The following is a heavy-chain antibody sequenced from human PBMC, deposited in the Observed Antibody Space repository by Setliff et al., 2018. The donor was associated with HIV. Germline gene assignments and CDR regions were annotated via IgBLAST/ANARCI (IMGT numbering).Heavy chain of an antibody. D-gene: IGHD1-26*01. CDR1: GYTFTGYY. Sequence: ASVKVSCKAPGYTFTGYYLHWVRQAPGQGLEWMGRINPNTGGTNYAQKVQGRVTVTRDTSIHTAYMELTRLRYDDTAIYYCARSPDPYSGTTDYWGQGTLVTVSS. CDR2: INPNTGGT. CDR3: ARSPDPYSGTTDY. V-gene: IGHV1-2*06. J-gene: IGHJ4*02.